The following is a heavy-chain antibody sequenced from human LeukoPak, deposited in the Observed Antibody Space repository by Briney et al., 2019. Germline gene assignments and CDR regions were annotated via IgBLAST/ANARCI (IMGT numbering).Heavy chain of an antibody. Sequence: ASVKVSCKVSRYALTELSMHWVRQAPGKGLEWMGGFDPEDGETIYAQKFQGRVTMTEDTSTDTAYMELSSLRSEDTAVYYCATPLIVGAPIHYGMDVWGQGTTVTVSS. V-gene: IGHV1-24*01. CDR2: FDPEDGET. D-gene: IGHD1-26*01. CDR1: RYALTELS. J-gene: IGHJ6*02. CDR3: ATPLIVGAPIHYGMDV.